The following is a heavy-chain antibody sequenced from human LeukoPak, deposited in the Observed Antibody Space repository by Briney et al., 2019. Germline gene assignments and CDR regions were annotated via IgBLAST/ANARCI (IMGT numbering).Heavy chain of an antibody. V-gene: IGHV4-38-2*01. CDR2: IYHSGST. D-gene: IGHD6-6*01. Sequence: PSETLSLTCAVSGYSISSGYYWGWIRQPPGKGLEWIGDIYHSGSTYYNPSLKSRVNISVDTSKNQFSLKLSSVTAADTAVYYCARGAYSSSSLVWFDPWGQGTLVTVSS. J-gene: IGHJ5*02. CDR3: ARGAYSSSSLVWFDP. CDR1: GYSISSGYY.